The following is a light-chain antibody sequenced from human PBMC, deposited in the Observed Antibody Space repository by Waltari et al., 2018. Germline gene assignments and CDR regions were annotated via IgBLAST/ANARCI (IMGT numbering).Light chain of an antibody. V-gene: IGKV3-20*01. Sequence: EIVVTQSPGTLSLFPGERATFSCRASQSVSSNYLAWYQQRPGQAHMLLIYGASDRVTGNPARLSGSGSGAAFSLTMNRLEPEDFGVYYCQQYDRSPETFGQGTELEVK. CDR2: GAS. J-gene: IGKJ2*01. CDR1: QSVSSNY. CDR3: QQYDRSPET.